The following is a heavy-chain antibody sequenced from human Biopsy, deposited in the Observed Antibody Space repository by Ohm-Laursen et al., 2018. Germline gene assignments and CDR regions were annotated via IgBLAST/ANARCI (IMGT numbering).Heavy chain of an antibody. Sequence: SQTLSLTWAVSGYSISSGYYWGWIRQPPGKGLEWIGYIYYSGSTNYNPSLRSRVTISVDRSKNQFSLELSSVTAADTAVYYCARVGAGAPSIDYFDYWGQGALVTVSS. D-gene: IGHD1-26*01. CDR2: IYYSGST. J-gene: IGHJ4*02. V-gene: IGHV4-61*01. CDR3: ARVGAGAPSIDYFDY. CDR1: GYSISSGYY.